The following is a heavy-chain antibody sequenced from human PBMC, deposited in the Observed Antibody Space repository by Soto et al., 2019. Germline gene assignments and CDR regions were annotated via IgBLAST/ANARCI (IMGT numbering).Heavy chain of an antibody. V-gene: IGHV5-51*01. J-gene: IGHJ3*02. Sequence: PGESLKISCKGSGYSFTSYWIGGVRQMPGKGLEWMGIIYPGDSDTRYSPSFQGQVTISADKSISTAYLQWSSLKASDTAMYYCARLSCSGGSCYEVTALDIWGQGTMVTVS. CDR2: IYPGDSDT. D-gene: IGHD2-15*01. CDR1: GYSFTSYW. CDR3: ARLSCSGGSCYEVTALDI.